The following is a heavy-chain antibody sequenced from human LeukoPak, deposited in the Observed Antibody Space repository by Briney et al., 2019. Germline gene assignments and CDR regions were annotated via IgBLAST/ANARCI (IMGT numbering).Heavy chain of an antibody. D-gene: IGHD2-15*01. V-gene: IGHV3-15*01. CDR3: TTEERVSSGYCSGGSCYIDY. CDR1: AFTFSNAW. Sequence: GGSLRLSCAASAFTFSNAWMNWVRQAPGGGLEWVGRIKSKTDGGTTDYAAPVKGRFTISRDDSTNTLYLQMNSLKTEDTAVYYCTTEERVSSGYCSGGSCYIDYWGQGTLVTVSS. J-gene: IGHJ4*02. CDR2: IKSKTDGGTT.